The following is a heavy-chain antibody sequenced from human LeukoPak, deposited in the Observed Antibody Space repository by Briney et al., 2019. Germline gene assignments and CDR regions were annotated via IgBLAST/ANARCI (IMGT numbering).Heavy chain of an antibody. CDR1: GYSISSGYY. V-gene: IGHV4-38-2*02. J-gene: IGHJ4*02. Sequence: SETLSLTCTVSGYSISSGYYWGWIRQPPGKGLEWIGSIYHSGSTYYNPSLKSRVTISVDTSKNQFSLKLSSVTAADTAVYYCARARRDVAEAMDWGQGTLVTVSS. D-gene: IGHD1-14*01. CDR2: IYHSGST. CDR3: ARARRDVAEAMD.